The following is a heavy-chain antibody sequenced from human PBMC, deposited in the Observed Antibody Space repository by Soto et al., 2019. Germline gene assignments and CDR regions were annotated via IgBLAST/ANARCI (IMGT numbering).Heavy chain of an antibody. Sequence: QVHLEQSGAEVKKPGASVKVSCKASGYTFNSYGISWVRQAPGQGLEWLGWISTNNGNTNYAQRLQGRLTMTTDTSTSTAYMELKSLRSDDTAVYYCARGGLVVVAVYYFYDMDVWGQGTTVTVSS. V-gene: IGHV1-18*01. CDR2: ISTNNGNT. CDR3: ARGGLVVVAVYYFYDMDV. CDR1: GYTFNSYG. J-gene: IGHJ6*02. D-gene: IGHD2-15*01.